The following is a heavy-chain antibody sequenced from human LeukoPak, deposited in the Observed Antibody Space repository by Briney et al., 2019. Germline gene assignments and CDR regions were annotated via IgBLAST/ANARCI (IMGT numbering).Heavy chain of an antibody. J-gene: IGHJ6*03. CDR2: INVGNGNR. Sequence: ASVKVSCKASGYTFTSYTIHWVRQAPGQRLEWMGWINVGNGNRKYSQEFQDRVTITRDTSASTAYMELSSLRSEDMAVYYCARARYETRIWPKSRYDYYHYMDVWGKGTTVTVSS. D-gene: IGHD3-3*01. V-gene: IGHV1-3*03. CDR3: ARARYETRIWPKSRYDYYHYMDV. CDR1: GYTFTSYT.